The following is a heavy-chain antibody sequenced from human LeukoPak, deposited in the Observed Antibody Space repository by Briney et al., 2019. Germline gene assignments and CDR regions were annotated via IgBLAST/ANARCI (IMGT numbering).Heavy chain of an antibody. J-gene: IGHJ4*02. CDR2: ISSNGGST. CDR3: ARENYYYDSSGYYVFDY. D-gene: IGHD3-22*01. Sequence: GGSLRLSCAASGFTFSSYAMHWVRQAPGKGLEYVSAISSNGGSTHYANSVKGRFTIYRDNSKNTLYLQMGSLRAEDMAVYYCARENYYYDSSGYYVFDYWGQGTLVTVSS. V-gene: IGHV3-64*01. CDR1: GFTFSSYA.